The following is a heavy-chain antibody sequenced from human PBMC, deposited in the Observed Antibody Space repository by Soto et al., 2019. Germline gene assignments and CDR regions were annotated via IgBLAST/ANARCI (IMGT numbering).Heavy chain of an antibody. V-gene: IGHV4-31*03. CDR1: GGSISSGGYY. D-gene: IGHD3-3*01. CDR2: IYYSGST. J-gene: IGHJ5*02. Sequence: SETLSLTCTVSGGSISSGGYYWSWIRQHPGKGLEWIGYIYYSGSTYYNPSLNSRVTISVDTSNNQFSLKLSSVTAADTAVYYRARGPSRDFEGHNWFDPWGQGTLVTVSS. CDR3: ARGPSRDFEGHNWFDP.